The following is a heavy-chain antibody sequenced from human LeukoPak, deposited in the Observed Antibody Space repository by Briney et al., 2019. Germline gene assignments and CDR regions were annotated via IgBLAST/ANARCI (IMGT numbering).Heavy chain of an antibody. J-gene: IGHJ4*02. CDR3: AKGRFSMIRGVDYYFDY. V-gene: IGHV3-30*18. CDR1: GFTFSNYG. D-gene: IGHD3-10*01. Sequence: PGGSLRLSCAASGFTFSNYGMHWVRQAPSKGLEWVAVITYEGSNKYYADSVKGRFTISRDNSKNTLYLQMNSLRAEDTAVYYCAKGRFSMIRGVDYYFDYWGQGTLVTVSS. CDR2: ITYEGSNK.